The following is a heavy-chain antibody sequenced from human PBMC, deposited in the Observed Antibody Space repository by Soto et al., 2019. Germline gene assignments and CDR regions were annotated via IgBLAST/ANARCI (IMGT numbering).Heavy chain of an antibody. CDR3: ARIPIGSDGVWNF. CDR1: GFTFSSYW. CDR2: INPDGTTT. Sequence: EVQLVESGGGLVQPGGSLRLSCAASGFTFSSYWMHWVRQAPGKGLVWVSRINPDGTTTTYADSVKGRFTISRDNAKNTLYLQMNSLRGDDTAVYYCARIPIGSDGVWNFWGQGTLVTVSS. D-gene: IGHD1-26*01. J-gene: IGHJ4*02. V-gene: IGHV3-74*01.